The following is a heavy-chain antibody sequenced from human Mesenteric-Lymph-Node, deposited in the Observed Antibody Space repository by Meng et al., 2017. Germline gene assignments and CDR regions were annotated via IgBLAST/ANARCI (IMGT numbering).Heavy chain of an antibody. V-gene: IGHV3-64*01. CDR2: ISSNGGST. CDR3: ARAMKEGSGTAFDY. J-gene: IGHJ4*02. Sequence: GGSLRLSCVASGFTFSSYAMHWVRQAPGKGLEYVSAISSNGGSTECANSVKGRFIISRDNSKNTLYLQMNSLRAEDTAVYYCARAMKEGSGTAFDYWGQGTLVTVSS. CDR1: GFTFSSYA. D-gene: IGHD3-10*01.